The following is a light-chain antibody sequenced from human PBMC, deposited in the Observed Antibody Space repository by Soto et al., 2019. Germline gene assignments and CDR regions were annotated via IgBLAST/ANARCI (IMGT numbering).Light chain of an antibody. J-gene: IGLJ1*01. CDR2: EVS. CDR1: SSDVGGYIY. Sequence: QSVLTQPASVSGSPGQSITISCTGTSSDVGGYIYVSWYQHHPGKAPKLMIYEVSNRPSGVSNRFSGSKSGNTASLTISGLQAEDEADYYCSSYSRSSFYVFGTGTKVTVL. CDR3: SSYSRSSFYV. V-gene: IGLV2-14*01.